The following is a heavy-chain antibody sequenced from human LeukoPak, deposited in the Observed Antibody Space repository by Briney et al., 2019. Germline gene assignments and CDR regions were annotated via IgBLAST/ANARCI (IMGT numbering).Heavy chain of an antibody. D-gene: IGHD3-10*01. J-gene: IGHJ5*02. V-gene: IGHV4-59*01. CDR1: GGSISSYY. CDR3: ARGGRYYYGSGSYGNWFDP. CDR2: IYYSGST. Sequence: SETLSLTCTVSGGSISSYYWGWIRQPPGKGLEWIGYIYYSGSTNYNPSLKSRVTISVDTSKNQFSLKLSSVTAADTAVYYCARGGRYYYGSGSYGNWFDPWGQGTLVTVSS.